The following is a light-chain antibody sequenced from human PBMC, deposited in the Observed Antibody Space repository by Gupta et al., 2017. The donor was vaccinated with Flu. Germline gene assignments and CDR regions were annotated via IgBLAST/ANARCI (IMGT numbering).Light chain of an antibody. J-gene: IGLJ1*01. V-gene: IGLV2-14*01. CDR1: SSDLGGSNY. CDR2: DVT. CDR3: SSYTSTNTLYV. Sequence: QSALTQPASVSGSPGQSITISCPGTSSDLGGSNYGSWYQQHPGKAPKLIIYDVTNRPSGVSSRFSGSKSGNTASLTISGLEAEDESDYFCSSYTSTNTLYVFGTGTKVTVL.